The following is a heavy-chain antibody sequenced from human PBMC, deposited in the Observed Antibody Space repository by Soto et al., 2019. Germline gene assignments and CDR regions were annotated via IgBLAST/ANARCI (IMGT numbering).Heavy chain of an antibody. J-gene: IGHJ6*02. Sequence: PSETLSLTCTVSGGSTSSGGYYWSWIRQHPGKGLEWFGYLYYRGRTYYTPSLKSRVNISVATSKTHFSLKLSSVTAADTAVYYCARDFHAPYGMDVWGQGTTGTVA. V-gene: IGHV4-31*03. CDR1: GGSTSSGGYY. CDR2: LYYRGRT. CDR3: ARDFHAPYGMDV.